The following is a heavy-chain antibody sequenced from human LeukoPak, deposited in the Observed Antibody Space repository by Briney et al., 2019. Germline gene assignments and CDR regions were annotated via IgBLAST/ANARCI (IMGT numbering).Heavy chain of an antibody. V-gene: IGHV3-30*04. D-gene: IGHD4-17*01. CDR2: VSHDGTYE. CDR1: GFSISSYA. CDR3: AREVTTVTVKRAFDI. Sequence: PGRSLRLSCVASGFSISSYAMHWVRQAPGKGLEWVAVVSHDGTYEYYADSVKGRLTISRDISKNTLYLQMNSLRAEDTAVYYYAREVTTVTVKRAFDIWGQGTMVTVSS. J-gene: IGHJ3*02.